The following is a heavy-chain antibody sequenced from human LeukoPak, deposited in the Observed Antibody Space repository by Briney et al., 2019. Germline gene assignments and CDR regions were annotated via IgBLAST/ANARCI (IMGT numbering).Heavy chain of an antibody. J-gene: IGHJ5*02. CDR1: GGSISSSSYY. CDR3: ARDRVLADTGWFDP. Sequence: SETLSLTCTVSGGSISSSSYYWSWMREPPGKGLESIVYINYRGSTNYSPSLKSRVSMSVDTSKNQFSLDLTSVTAADTAVYYCARDRVLADTGWFDPWGQGTLVTVSS. V-gene: IGHV4-61*01. D-gene: IGHD6-19*01. CDR2: INYRGST.